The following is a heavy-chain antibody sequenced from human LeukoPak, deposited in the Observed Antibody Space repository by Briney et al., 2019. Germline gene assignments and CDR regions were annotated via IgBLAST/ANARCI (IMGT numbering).Heavy chain of an antibody. CDR2: IIPIFGTA. CDR3: ARGVSGSSLYDAFDI. CDR1: GGTFSSYA. D-gene: IGHD1-26*01. V-gene: IGHV1-69*13. Sequence: SVKVSCKASGGTFSSYAISWVRQAPGQGLEWMGGIIPIFGTANYAQKFQGRVTITADESTSTACMELSSLRSEDTAVYYCARGVSGSSLYDAFDIWGQGTMVTVSS. J-gene: IGHJ3*02.